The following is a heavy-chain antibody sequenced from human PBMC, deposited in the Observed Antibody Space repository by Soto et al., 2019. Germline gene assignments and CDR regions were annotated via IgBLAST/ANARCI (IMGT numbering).Heavy chain of an antibody. J-gene: IGHJ4*02. CDR2: ISAYKANT. CDR1: GYTFTSYG. CDR3: ARTVTTQRLDY. V-gene: IGHV1-18*01. D-gene: IGHD4-17*01. Sequence: QVQLVQSGAEVKKPGASVKVSCEASGYTFTSYGITWVRQAPGQGLEWMGWISAYKANTNYAPSLQGRVTMTTDTYTSTAYMELRSLRSDDTAVYYCARTVTTQRLDYWGQGTLVTVSS.